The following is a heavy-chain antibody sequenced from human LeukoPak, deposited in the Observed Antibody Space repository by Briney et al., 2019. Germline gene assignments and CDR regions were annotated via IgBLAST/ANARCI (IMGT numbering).Heavy chain of an antibody. CDR1: GGSISSGSSY. Sequence: SETLSLTCTVSGGSISSGSSYWSWIRQPAGKGLEWIGRIYTSGSTNYNPSLKSRVTISVDTSKNQFSLKLSSVTAADTAVYYCARGRRGGSHWGQGTLVTVSS. CDR2: IYTSGST. V-gene: IGHV4-61*02. D-gene: IGHD3-16*01. J-gene: IGHJ4*02. CDR3: ARGRRGGSH.